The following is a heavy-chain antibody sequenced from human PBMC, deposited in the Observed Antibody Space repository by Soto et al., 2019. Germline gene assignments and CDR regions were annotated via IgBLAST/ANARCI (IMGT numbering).Heavy chain of an antibody. J-gene: IGHJ4*02. CDR2: ISAYNGNT. D-gene: IGHD6-13*01. Sequence: GASVKVSCKASGYTFASYGISWVRQAPGQGLEWMGWISAYNGNTNYAQKLQGRVTMTTDTSTSTAYMELRSLRSDDTAAYYCARDRGEEKQLAHFDYWGQGTLVTVPS. V-gene: IGHV1-18*01. CDR1: GYTFASYG. CDR3: ARDRGEEKQLAHFDY.